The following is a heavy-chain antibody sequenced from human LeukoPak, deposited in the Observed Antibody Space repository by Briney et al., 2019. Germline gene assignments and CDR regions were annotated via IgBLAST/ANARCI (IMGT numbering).Heavy chain of an antibody. CDR2: IYYSGST. D-gene: IGHD2-15*01. V-gene: IGHV4-59*11. CDR3: ARDYGGSWRFDP. J-gene: IGHJ5*02. CDR1: GGSISSQY. Sequence: SETLSLTCTVSGGSISSQYWSWIRQPPGKRLEWIGYIYYSGSTTYNPSLKSRVTISLDTSKNQFSPKLSSVTAADTAVYYGARDYGGSWRFDPWGQGTLVTVSS.